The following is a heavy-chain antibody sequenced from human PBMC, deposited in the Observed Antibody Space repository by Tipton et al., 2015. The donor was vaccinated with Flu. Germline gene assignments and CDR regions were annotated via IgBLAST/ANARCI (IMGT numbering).Heavy chain of an antibody. Sequence: TLSLTCTVSGGSISSYYWSWIWQPPGKGLEWIGYIYYSGSTNYNPSLKSRVTISVDTSKNQFSLKLSSVTAADTAVYYCARDSPDWGFDYWGQGTLVTVSS. CDR3: ARDSPDWGFDY. CDR1: GGSISSYY. J-gene: IGHJ4*02. V-gene: IGHV4-59*01. D-gene: IGHD3/OR15-3a*01. CDR2: IYYSGST.